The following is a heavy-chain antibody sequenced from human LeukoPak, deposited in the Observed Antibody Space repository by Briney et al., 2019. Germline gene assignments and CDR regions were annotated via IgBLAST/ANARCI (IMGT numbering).Heavy chain of an antibody. CDR2: ISGSGSST. Sequence: GGSLRLSCAASGFTFSSNAMSWVRQAPGKGLEWVSTISGSGSSTFYADSVKGRLTISRDNSKNTLYLQMNSLRAEDTAVYYCAKARRDGYNYQYYFDYWGQGTLVTVSS. V-gene: IGHV3-23*01. CDR1: GFTFSSNA. J-gene: IGHJ4*02. CDR3: AKARRDGYNYQYYFDY. D-gene: IGHD5-24*01.